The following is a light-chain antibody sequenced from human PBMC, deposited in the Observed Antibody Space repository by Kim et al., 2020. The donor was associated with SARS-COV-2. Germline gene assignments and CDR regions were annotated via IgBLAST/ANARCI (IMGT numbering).Light chain of an antibody. Sequence: GKTVIIPCTRSSRSISSDFVQWFQQRPGTSPTTVIYEDHVRPSGVPDRFSGFVDSSSNSASLTISGLKTEDEADYYCQSFHDNAWVFGGGTQLTVL. CDR2: EDH. J-gene: IGLJ3*02. V-gene: IGLV6-57*01. CDR1: SRSISSDF. CDR3: QSFHDNAWV.